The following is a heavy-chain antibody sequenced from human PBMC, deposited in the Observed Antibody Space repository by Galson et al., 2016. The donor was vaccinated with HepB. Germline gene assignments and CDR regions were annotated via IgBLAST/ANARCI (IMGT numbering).Heavy chain of an antibody. CDR1: GFTLSHYW. Sequence: SLRLSCAVSGFTLSHYWMSWVRQAPGKGLEWVANIKQDGSEKFYSESVKGRFTIFRDNAKNLLSLQLNSLRDEDTAVYYCARDRVTITNDKSRNYYGMDVWGKGTTVVVSS. J-gene: IGHJ6*04. D-gene: IGHD5-24*01. CDR2: IKQDGSEK. V-gene: IGHV3-7*01. CDR3: ARDRVTITNDKSRNYYGMDV.